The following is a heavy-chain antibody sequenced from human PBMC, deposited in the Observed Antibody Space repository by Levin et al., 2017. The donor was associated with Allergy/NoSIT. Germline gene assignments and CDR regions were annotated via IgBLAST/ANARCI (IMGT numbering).Heavy chain of an antibody. V-gene: IGHV3-74*01. J-gene: IGHJ4*02. D-gene: IGHD5-18*01. CDR2: IHSDGSRT. CDR3: ARGYSYGHDY. Sequence: GGSLRLSCAASGFTFSSYWMHWVRQVPGKGLVWVSQIHSDGSRTNYADSVKGRFTISRDNAKNTLYLQMNSLRAEDTAMYYCARGYSYGHDYWGQGTLVTVSS. CDR1: GFTFSSYW.